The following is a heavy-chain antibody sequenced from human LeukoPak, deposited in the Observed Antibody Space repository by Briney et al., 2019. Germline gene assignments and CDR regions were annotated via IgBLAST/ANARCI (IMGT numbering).Heavy chain of an antibody. Sequence: GGSLRLSCAVSGFTFSSYAMSWVRQAPGKGLEWVSLINDSGGNTYYADSVKGRFTISRDNSKNTLFLQMSSLRAEDTAVYYCAKTSAGIRGGYFDYWGQGTLVTVSS. J-gene: IGHJ4*02. CDR1: GFTFSSYA. CDR3: AKTSAGIRGGYFDY. D-gene: IGHD3-10*01. CDR2: INDSGGNT. V-gene: IGHV3-23*01.